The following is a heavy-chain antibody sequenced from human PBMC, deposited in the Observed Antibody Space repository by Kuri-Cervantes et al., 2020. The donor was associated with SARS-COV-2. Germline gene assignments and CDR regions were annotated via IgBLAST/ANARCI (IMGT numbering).Heavy chain of an antibody. Sequence: SETLSLTCTVSGGSISNSSYYWGWIRQPPGKGLEWIGSIYYSGSTYYNPSLKSRVTISVDTSKNQFSLKLSSVTAADTAVYYCARLTGYSSGWYWASWWFDPWGQGTLVTVSS. CDR3: ARLTGYSSGWYWASWWFDP. CDR1: GGSISNSSYY. D-gene: IGHD6-19*01. CDR2: IYYSGST. V-gene: IGHV4-39*01. J-gene: IGHJ5*02.